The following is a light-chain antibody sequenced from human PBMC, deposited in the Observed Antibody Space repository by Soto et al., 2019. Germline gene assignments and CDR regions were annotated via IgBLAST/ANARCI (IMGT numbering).Light chain of an antibody. J-gene: IGKJ4*01. CDR3: QQYNTYSSLT. Sequence: IQMTQAPSTLSASVGDRVTITCRASQSISSWLAWYQQKLGRAPRPLIYDASSLESGVPSRFSGSGYGTESTLTISSLQPDDFANYYCQQYNTYSSLTFGAGTKVDI. V-gene: IGKV1-5*01. CDR2: DAS. CDR1: QSISSW.